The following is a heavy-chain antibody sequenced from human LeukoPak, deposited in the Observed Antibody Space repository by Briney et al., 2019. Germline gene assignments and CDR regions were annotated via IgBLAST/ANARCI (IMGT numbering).Heavy chain of an antibody. D-gene: IGHD3-22*01. CDR1: GYTFTSYD. Sequence: WASVKVSCKASGYTFTSYDINWVRQATGQGLEWMGWMNPNSGNTGYAQKFQGRVTMTRNTSISTAYMELSSLRSEDTAVYYCARGYYHDSSGYYWNWFDPWGQGTLVTVSS. J-gene: IGHJ5*02. CDR3: ARGYYHDSSGYYWNWFDP. V-gene: IGHV1-8*01. CDR2: MNPNSGNT.